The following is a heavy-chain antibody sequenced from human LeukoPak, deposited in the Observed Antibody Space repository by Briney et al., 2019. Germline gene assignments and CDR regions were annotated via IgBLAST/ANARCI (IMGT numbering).Heavy chain of an antibody. D-gene: IGHD3-9*01. J-gene: IGHJ4*02. V-gene: IGHV3-11*04. Sequence: GGSLRLSCAASGFTFSDYYMSWIRQAPGKGLEWVSYISSSGSTIYYADSVKGRFTISRDDSKNTLYLQMNSLRAEDTAAYYCAKGYYFDILSGYSSLDSWGQGTLVTVSS. CDR2: ISSSGSTI. CDR3: AKGYYFDILSGYSSLDS. CDR1: GFTFSDYY.